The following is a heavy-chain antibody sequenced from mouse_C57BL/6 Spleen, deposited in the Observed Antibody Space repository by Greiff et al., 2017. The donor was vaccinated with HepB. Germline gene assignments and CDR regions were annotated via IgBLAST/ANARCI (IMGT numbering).Heavy chain of an antibody. Sequence: EVQLQQSGPELVKPGASVKISCKASGYTFTDYYMNWVKQSHGKSLEWIGDINPNNGGTSYNQKFKGKATLTVDKSSSTAYMELRSLTSEDSAVYYCARWGGSTLYYAMDYWGQGTSVTVSS. D-gene: IGHD1-1*01. V-gene: IGHV1-26*01. CDR2: INPNNGGT. CDR3: ARWGGSTLYYAMDY. CDR1: GYTFTDYY. J-gene: IGHJ4*01.